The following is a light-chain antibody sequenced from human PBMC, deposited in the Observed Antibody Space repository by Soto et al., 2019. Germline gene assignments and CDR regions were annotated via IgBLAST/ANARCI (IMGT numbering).Light chain of an antibody. CDR1: QSVSSY. J-gene: IGKJ1*01. Sequence: EIVLTQPPATRSLSPGERATLSCRASQSVSSYLAWYQQKPGQAPRLLIYDASNRATGIPARFSGSGSGTDFTLTISSLEPEDFAVYYCQQRSNWPVTFGQGTKVEIK. V-gene: IGKV3-11*01. CDR3: QQRSNWPVT. CDR2: DAS.